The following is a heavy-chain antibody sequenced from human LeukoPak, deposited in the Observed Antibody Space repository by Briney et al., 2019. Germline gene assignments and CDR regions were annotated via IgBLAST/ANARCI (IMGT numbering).Heavy chain of an antibody. D-gene: IGHD2-21*01. CDR1: GFTLNSFK. J-gene: IGHJ4*02. CDR3: ARECGSGNSIFDY. CDR2: INPDGRST. Sequence: GGSLRLSCAVSGFTLNSFKIEWVRQAPGKGLVWVSRINPDGRSTNYAHSVKGRFTISRDNAKNTLYMQMNSLRADDRSKYYSARECGSGNSIFDYWGQGTLVPVSS. V-gene: IGHV3-74*01.